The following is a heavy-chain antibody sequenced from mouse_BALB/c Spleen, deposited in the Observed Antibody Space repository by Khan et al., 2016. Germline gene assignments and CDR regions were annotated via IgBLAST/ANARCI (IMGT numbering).Heavy chain of an antibody. Sequence: QVQLKQSGADLVRPGTSVKVSCKDSGYAFTNVLIDWIKQRPGQGLDWIGVINPGSGSTNYNEKFKGKATLTADKSSSTAYMQLSSLTSDDAAVYFCASQYGSSYVGFAYWGQGALVTVSA. J-gene: IGHJ3*01. D-gene: IGHD1-1*01. CDR3: ASQYGSSYVGFAY. V-gene: IGHV1-54*01. CDR1: GYAFTNVL. CDR2: INPGSGST.